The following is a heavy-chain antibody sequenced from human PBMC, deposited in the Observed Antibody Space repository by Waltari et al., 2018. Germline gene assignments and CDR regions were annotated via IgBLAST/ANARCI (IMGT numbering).Heavy chain of an antibody. CDR2: SSYSGTT. CDR3: ARYYGNGEGWLDP. V-gene: IGHV4-39*07. CDR1: GGSISSGSYY. D-gene: IGHD3-3*01. J-gene: IGHJ5*02. Sequence: QLQLQESGPGLVKPSETLSLTCTVSGGSISSGSYYWGWIRQPPGKGLESIGYSSYSGTTYYNLPLKSRVTMSVDTSRDQYSLSLRSVAAADTAVYYCARYYGNGEGWLDPWGQGTLVTVSS.